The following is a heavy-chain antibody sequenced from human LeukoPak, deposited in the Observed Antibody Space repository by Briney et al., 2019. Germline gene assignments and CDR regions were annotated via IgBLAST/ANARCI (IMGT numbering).Heavy chain of an antibody. Sequence: GGSLRLSCAASGFTFSSYWMHWVRQVPGKGLVWVSRITNDGSSTAHADSVKGRLTISRDNAKNTLYLQMNSLRAEDTAVYYCARGGRSLDCWGQGTLVTVSS. CDR1: GFTFSSYW. J-gene: IGHJ4*02. D-gene: IGHD3-3*01. CDR2: ITNDGSST. CDR3: ARGGRSLDC. V-gene: IGHV3-74*01.